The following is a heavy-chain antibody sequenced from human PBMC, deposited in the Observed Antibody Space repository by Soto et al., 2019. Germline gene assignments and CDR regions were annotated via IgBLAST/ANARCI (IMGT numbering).Heavy chain of an antibody. Sequence: QVQLQESGPGLVKPSQTLSLTCTVSGASISSGDYYWSWTRQPPGKGLEWIGYIGYSGNSYYNPSLKSRVTISVDTSKNQFSLNMRSVTAADTAVYYCATADFGDYRHWGQGTLVTVSS. CDR3: ATADFGDYRH. J-gene: IGHJ4*02. D-gene: IGHD4-17*01. CDR2: IGYSGNS. CDR1: GASISSGDYY. V-gene: IGHV4-30-4*01.